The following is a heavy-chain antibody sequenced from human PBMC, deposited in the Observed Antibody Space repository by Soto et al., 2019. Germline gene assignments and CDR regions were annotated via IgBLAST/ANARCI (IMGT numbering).Heavy chain of an antibody. D-gene: IGHD3-10*01. CDR2: IITNFDPP. J-gene: IGHJ6*02. V-gene: IGHV1-69*01. Sequence: QVHLVQSGAEVKKPGSSVKVSCKTSGGSFNNYAVSWVRQAPGQGLEWMGGIITNFDPPNYAQKFQDRVTSIADESTSIVYMELRDLRSNETAVYYCAVAMVREILIFEASGMHVWGQGTTVIVSS. CDR1: GGSFNNYA. CDR3: AVAMVREILIFEASGMHV.